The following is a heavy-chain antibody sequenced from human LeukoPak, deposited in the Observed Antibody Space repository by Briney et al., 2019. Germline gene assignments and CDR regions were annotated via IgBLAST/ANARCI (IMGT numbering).Heavy chain of an antibody. Sequence: SQTLSLTCTVSGGSISSGGYYWSWIRQHPGKGLEWIGYIYYSGSTYYNPSLKSRVTMSVDTSKNQFSLKLSSVTAADTAVYYCARTASGWYDYWGQGTLVTVSS. CDR2: IYYSGST. J-gene: IGHJ4*02. D-gene: IGHD6-19*01. V-gene: IGHV4-31*03. CDR1: GGSISSGGYY. CDR3: ARTASGWYDY.